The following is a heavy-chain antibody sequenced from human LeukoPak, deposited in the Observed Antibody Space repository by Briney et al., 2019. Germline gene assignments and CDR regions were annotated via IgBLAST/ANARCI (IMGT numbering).Heavy chain of an antibody. D-gene: IGHD2-15*01. CDR1: GYNFVNNW. J-gene: IGHJ5*01. Sequence: GESLKISCQGSGYNFVNNWIGWIRQLPGKGLEWMAIVYPGDSNTKYSPSSQGQVTVSADKSISTAYIQWNSLKASDTGMYYCVRTPTSSSGGCYPNWFDSWGQGTLVTVSS. CDR3: VRTPTSSSGGCYPNWFDS. V-gene: IGHV5-51*01. CDR2: VYPGDSNT.